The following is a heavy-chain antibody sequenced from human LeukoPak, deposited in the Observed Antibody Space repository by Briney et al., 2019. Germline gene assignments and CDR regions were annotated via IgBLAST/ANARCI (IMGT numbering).Heavy chain of an antibody. CDR1: GGSISSGGYS. CDR2: IYHSGST. J-gene: IGHJ2*01. CDR3: ARGPWTTVKHWYFDL. Sequence: SQTLSLTCAVSGGSISSGGYSWSWIRQPPGKVLEWIGYIYHSGSTYYNPSLKSRVTISVDRSKNQFSLKLSSVPAADTAVYYCARGPWTTVKHWYFDLWGRGTLVTVSS. V-gene: IGHV4-30-2*01. D-gene: IGHD4-17*01.